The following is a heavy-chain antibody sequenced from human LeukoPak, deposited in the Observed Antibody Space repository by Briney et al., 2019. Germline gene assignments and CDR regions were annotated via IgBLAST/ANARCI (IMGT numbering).Heavy chain of an antibody. CDR2: INPNSGGT. CDR3: ARVGRAGYCTNGVCYKSPYNWFDP. D-gene: IGHD2-8*01. J-gene: IGHJ5*02. V-gene: IGHV1-2*02. CDR1: GYTFTGYY. Sequence: ASVKVSCKASGYTFTGYYMHWVRQAPGQGLEWMGWINPNSGGTNYAQKFQGRVTMTRDTSISTAYMELSRLRSDDTAVYYCARVGRAGYCTNGVCYKSPYNWFDPWGREPWSPSPQ.